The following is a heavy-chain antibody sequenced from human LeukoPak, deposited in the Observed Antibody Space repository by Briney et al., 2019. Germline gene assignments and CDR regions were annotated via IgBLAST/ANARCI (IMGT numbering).Heavy chain of an antibody. CDR3: AKDITDRYSYGTAYYYYMDV. Sequence: GGSLRLSCAASGFTFSSYAMSWVRQAPGKGLEWVSAISGSGGSTYYADSVKGRFTISRDNSKNSLYLQMNSLRTEDTALYYCAKDITDRYSYGTAYYYYMDVWGKGTTVTVSS. CDR2: ISGSGGST. J-gene: IGHJ6*03. CDR1: GFTFSSYA. D-gene: IGHD5-18*01. V-gene: IGHV3-23*01.